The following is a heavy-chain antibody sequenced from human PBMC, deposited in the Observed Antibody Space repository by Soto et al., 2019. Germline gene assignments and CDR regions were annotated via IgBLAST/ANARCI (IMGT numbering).Heavy chain of an antibody. CDR3: THRRRDLGYGMAA. CDR2: IYWDDVK. CDR1: GFSLSTSGVA. Sequence: QITLKASGPALVKPTQTLTLTCTFSGFSLSTSGVALGWIRQTPGKALEWLALIYWDDVKRYSPSLKSNLTITKDTAKNQVFLTTTNMDPVDKATNYCTHRRRDLGYGMAAWGNWTTVTVSS. V-gene: IGHV2-5*02. J-gene: IGHJ6*04. D-gene: IGHD3-16*01.